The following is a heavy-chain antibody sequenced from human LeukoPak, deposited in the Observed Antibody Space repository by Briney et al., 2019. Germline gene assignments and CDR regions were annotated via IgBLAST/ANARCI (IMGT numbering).Heavy chain of an antibody. CDR2: ISSSSSYI. V-gene: IGHV3-21*01. Sequence: PGGSLRLSCAASGFTFSSYSMNWVRQAPGKGLEWVSSISSSSSYIYYADSVKGRFTISRDNAKNSLYLQMNSLRAEDTAVYYCARDRTGYYDSSGKGDYWGQGTLVTVSS. D-gene: IGHD3-22*01. J-gene: IGHJ4*02. CDR3: ARDRTGYYDSSGKGDY. CDR1: GFTFSSYS.